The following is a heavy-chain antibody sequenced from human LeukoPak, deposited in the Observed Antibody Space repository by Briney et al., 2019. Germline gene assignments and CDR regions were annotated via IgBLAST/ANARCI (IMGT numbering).Heavy chain of an antibody. J-gene: IGHJ4*02. Sequence: GESLRLSCAASGFTFSSYAMNWVRQAPGRGLEWVSSISSSSSYIYYADSVKGRFTISRDNAKNSLYLQMNSPRAEDTAVYYCAREGPGDRAFDYWGQGTLVTVSS. V-gene: IGHV3-21*01. D-gene: IGHD2-21*02. CDR3: AREGPGDRAFDY. CDR1: GFTFSSYA. CDR2: ISSSSSYI.